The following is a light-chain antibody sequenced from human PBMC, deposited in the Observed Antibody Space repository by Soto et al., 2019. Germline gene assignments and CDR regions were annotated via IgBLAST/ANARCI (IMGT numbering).Light chain of an antibody. J-gene: IGLJ1*01. Sequence: QSVLTQPRSVSGSPGQSVTISCTGTSSDIGGYNYVSWYQQHPGKAPKLMIYDVIKRPSGVPDRFSGSKSGNTASLTISGLQAEDEADYYCSSYTSSSALGVFGTGTKVTVL. CDR3: SSYTSSSALGV. V-gene: IGLV2-11*01. CDR1: SSDIGGYNY. CDR2: DVI.